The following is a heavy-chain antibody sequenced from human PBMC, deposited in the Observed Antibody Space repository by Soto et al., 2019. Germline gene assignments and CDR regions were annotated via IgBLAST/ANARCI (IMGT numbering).Heavy chain of an antibody. V-gene: IGHV3-30*18. J-gene: IGHJ4*02. CDR2: ISYDGSNK. Sequence: GGSLRLSCAASGFTFSSYAMHWVRQAPGKGLEYVSVISYDGSNKYYADSVKGRFTISRDNSKDTLYLQMNSLRAEDTAVYYCAKSQLWSYYFDYWGQGTLVTVSS. CDR1: GFTFSSYA. D-gene: IGHD5-18*01. CDR3: AKSQLWSYYFDY.